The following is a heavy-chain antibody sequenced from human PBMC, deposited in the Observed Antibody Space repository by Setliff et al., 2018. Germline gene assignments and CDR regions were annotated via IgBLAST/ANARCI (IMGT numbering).Heavy chain of an antibody. V-gene: IGHV3-15*01. Sequence: AGGSLRLSCTASGLTFADAWMNWVRQAPGKGLEWVARVRSNSVGGTTEYGAPVKGRFTISRGDSKDTVYLQMNDLKTEDTGVYYCTGRTYGHQLGDYWGQGTLVTVSS. CDR3: TGRTYGHQLGDY. CDR1: GLTFADAW. CDR2: VRSNSVGGTT. D-gene: IGHD3-10*01. J-gene: IGHJ4*02.